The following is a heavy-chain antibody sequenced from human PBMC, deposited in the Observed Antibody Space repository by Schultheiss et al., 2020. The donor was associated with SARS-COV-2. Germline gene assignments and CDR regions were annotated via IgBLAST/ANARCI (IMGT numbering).Heavy chain of an antibody. V-gene: IGHV2-26*01. CDR2: IFSNDKK. D-gene: IGHD3-22*01. J-gene: IGHJ4*02. CDR1: GFSLSNARMG. CDR3: ARITDSSDRMIDY. Sequence: SGPTLVKPTETLTLTCTVSGFSLSNARMGVSWIRQPPGKALEWLAHIFSNDKKSYSTSPKSRLTISKDTSKSQVVLTMTNIDPVDTATYYCARITDSSDRMIDYWGQGTLVTVSS.